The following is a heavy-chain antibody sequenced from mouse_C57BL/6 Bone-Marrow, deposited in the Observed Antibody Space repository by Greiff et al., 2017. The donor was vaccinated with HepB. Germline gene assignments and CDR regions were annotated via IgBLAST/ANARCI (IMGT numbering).Heavy chain of an antibody. CDR2: ISYDGSN. V-gene: IGHV3-6*01. CDR1: GYSITSGYY. J-gene: IGHJ3*01. CDR3: ARERDYYYGSSSWFAY. D-gene: IGHD1-1*01. Sequence: EVKLVESGPGLVKPSQSLSLTCSVTGYSITSGYYWNWIRQFPGNKLEWMGYISYDGSNNYNPSLKNRISITRDTSKNQFFLKLNSVTTEDTATYYCARERDYYYGSSSWFAYWGQGTLVTVSA.